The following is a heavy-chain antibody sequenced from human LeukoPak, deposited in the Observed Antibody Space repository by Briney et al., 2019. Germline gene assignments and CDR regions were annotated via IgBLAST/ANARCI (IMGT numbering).Heavy chain of an antibody. CDR1: GYTFTVYY. CDR3: ARSPSSGWYVDY. CDR2: INPNSGGT. J-gene: IGHJ4*02. D-gene: IGHD6-19*01. Sequence: ASVKVSCKASGYTFTVYYIHWVRQAPGQGLEWMGWINPNSGGTNYAQKFQGRVTMTRDTSISTAYIELSRLRSDDTAVYYCARSPSSGWYVDYWGQGTLVTVSS. V-gene: IGHV1-2*02.